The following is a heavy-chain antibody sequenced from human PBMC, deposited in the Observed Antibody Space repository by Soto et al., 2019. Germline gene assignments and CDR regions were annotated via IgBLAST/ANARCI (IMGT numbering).Heavy chain of an antibody. V-gene: IGHV3-30-3*01. CDR3: ARVFEAVAGTKLPGGVRPDYYYYFLDV. D-gene: IGHD6-19*01. CDR2: ISYDGSNK. CDR1: GFTFSSYA. Sequence: QVQLVESGGGVVQPGRSLRLSCAASGFTFSSYAMHWVRQAPGKGLEWVAAISYDGSNKYYADSVKGRFTISRDNSKNTLYLQVNSLRAEDPAVYYGARVFEAVAGTKLPGGVRPDYYYYFLDVWGQGTTVAVAS. J-gene: IGHJ6*02.